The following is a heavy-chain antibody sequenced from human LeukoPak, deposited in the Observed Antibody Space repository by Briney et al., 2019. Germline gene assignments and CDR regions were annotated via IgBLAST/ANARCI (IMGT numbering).Heavy chain of an antibody. J-gene: IGHJ5*02. V-gene: IGHV1-8*01. CDR3: ARGVSETDSVLRSLEWFSGYNWFDP. D-gene: IGHD3-3*01. CDR2: MNPNSGNT. CDR1: GYTFTSYD. Sequence: ASVKVSCKASGYTFTSYDINWVRQATGQGLEWMGWMNPNSGNTGYAQKFQGRVTMTRNTSISTAYMELSSLRSEDTAVYYCARGVSETDSVLRSLEWFSGYNWFDPWGQGTLVTVSS.